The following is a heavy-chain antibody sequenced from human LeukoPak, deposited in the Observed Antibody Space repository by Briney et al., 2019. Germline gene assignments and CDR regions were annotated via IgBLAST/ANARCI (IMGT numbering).Heavy chain of an antibody. CDR3: ARRGGNGYYFDY. CDR2: ISSSGSTI. D-gene: IGHD4-23*01. Sequence: PGGSLRLSCAASGFTFSDHYMSWIRQAPGKGLEWVSYISSSGSTIYYADAVKGRFTISRDNAMNSLYLQMNSLRAEDTAVYYCARRGGNGYYFDYWGQGTLVTVSS. CDR1: GFTFSDHY. J-gene: IGHJ4*02. V-gene: IGHV3-11*01.